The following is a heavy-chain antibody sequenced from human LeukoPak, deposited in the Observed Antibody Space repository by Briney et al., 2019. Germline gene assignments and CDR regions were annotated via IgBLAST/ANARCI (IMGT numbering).Heavy chain of an antibody. J-gene: IGHJ3*02. CDR3: TRVYSSAYGSFDI. V-gene: IGHV3-73*01. CDR1: GFTFSSYG. D-gene: IGHD6-19*01. Sequence: GGSLRLSCAASGFTFSSYGMHWVRQASGKGLEWVGRIRSKTNNYATAYAASVRGRFTISRDDSKNTAYLQMNSLKTEGTAIYYCTRVYSSAYGSFDIWGQGTMVTVSS. CDR2: IRSKTNNYAT.